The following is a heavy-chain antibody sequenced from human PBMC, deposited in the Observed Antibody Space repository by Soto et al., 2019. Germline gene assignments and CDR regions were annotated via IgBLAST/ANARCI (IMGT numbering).Heavy chain of an antibody. D-gene: IGHD3-10*01. V-gene: IGHV3-48*02. J-gene: IGHJ4*02. Sequence: VQLVESGGGLVQPGGSLRLSCAASGFTFSSYSMNWVRQAPGKGLEWVSYIVSSSSHIYYADSLKGRFTISRDNAKNSLYLQMNSLRDEDTAVYYCARESGSGSYLDHWGQGTLVTVSS. CDR2: IVSSSSHI. CDR3: ARESGSGSYLDH. CDR1: GFTFSSYS.